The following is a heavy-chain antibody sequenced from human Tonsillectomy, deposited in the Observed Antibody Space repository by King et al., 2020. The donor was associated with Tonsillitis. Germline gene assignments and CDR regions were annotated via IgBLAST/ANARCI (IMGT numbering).Heavy chain of an antibody. Sequence: VQLVESGGGLVKPGGSLRLSCAASGFTFSNYNMNWVRQAPGKGLEWVSSISSSSSYIYYTDSVKGRFTISRDNAKNSVYLQMNSLRAEDTAVYFCARDGSYDKRPDDAFDIWGQGTMVTVSS. J-gene: IGHJ3*02. CDR3: ARDGSYDKRPDDAFDI. CDR1: GFTFSNYN. V-gene: IGHV3-21*01. CDR2: ISSSSSYI. D-gene: IGHD1-26*01.